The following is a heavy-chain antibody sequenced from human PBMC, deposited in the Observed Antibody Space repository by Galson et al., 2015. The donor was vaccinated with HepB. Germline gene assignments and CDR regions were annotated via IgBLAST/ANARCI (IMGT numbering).Heavy chain of an antibody. CDR1: GFTFSSYA. Sequence: SLRLSCAASGFTFSSYAMHWVRQAPGKGLEWVAVISYDGSNKYYADSVKGRFTISRDNSKNTLYLQMNSLRAEDTAVYYCAKDRLTGTLNWFDPWGQGTLVTVSS. D-gene: IGHD1-7*01. V-gene: IGHV3-30-3*01. J-gene: IGHJ5*02. CDR2: ISYDGSNK. CDR3: AKDRLTGTLNWFDP.